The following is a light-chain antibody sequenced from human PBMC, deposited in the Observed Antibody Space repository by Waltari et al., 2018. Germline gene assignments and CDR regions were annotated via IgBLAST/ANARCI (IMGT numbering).Light chain of an antibody. V-gene: IGKV3-11*01. Sequence: EIVLTQSPGTLSLSPGEGATLSCRASQSINNNLAWYKQKPGQAPRLRIYDASKRATGVPGRFRGGGSGTYFTLAFSSLQPEDFAFYCCQQRGNWQTFGHGTKVEIK. CDR2: DAS. CDR1: QSINNN. CDR3: QQRGNWQT. J-gene: IGKJ1*01.